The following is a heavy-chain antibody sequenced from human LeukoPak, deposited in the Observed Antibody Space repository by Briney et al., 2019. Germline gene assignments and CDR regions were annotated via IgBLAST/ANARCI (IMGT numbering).Heavy chain of an antibody. V-gene: IGHV3-33*01. D-gene: IGHD2-15*01. J-gene: IGHJ6*02. CDR3: ARLYCSGGSCYSGYYGMDV. CDR1: VFTFGSYG. CDR2: IWYDGRNK. Sequence: VQPGRSLRLSCASSVFTFGSYGMQWVRQAPGKGLEWVALIWYDGRNKYYADSVKGRFTISRDNSKNTLYLQMNSLRSEDTAVYYCARLYCSGGSCYSGYYGMDVWGQGTTVTVSS.